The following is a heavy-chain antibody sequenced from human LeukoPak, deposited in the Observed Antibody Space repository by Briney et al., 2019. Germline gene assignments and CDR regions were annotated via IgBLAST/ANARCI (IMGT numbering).Heavy chain of an antibody. D-gene: IGHD3-22*01. CDR3: ARRGYYDSSGYFQFDY. Sequence: PGGSLRLSCAASGFTFNIYTMYWVRQAPGKGLEWVSYISSSSRTIYYADSVKGRFTISRDNAKNSLYLQMNSPRAEDTAVYYCARRGYYDSSGYFQFDYWGQGTLVTVSS. CDR1: GFTFNIYT. J-gene: IGHJ4*02. V-gene: IGHV3-48*01. CDR2: ISSSSRTI.